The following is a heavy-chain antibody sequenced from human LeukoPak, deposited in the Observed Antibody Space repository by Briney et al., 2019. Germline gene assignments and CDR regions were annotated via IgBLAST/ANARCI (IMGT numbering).Heavy chain of an antibody. Sequence: RPSETLSLTCAVYGGSFSGYYWSWIRQPPGKGLEWIGEINHSGSTYYNPSLKSRVTISGVTSKNRFSLKLSSVTAADTAVYYCARDSQYNYDGSDYGGTNFDYWGQGILVTVSP. CDR3: ARDSQYNYDGSDYGGTNFDY. D-gene: IGHD3-22*01. CDR1: GGSFSGYY. V-gene: IGHV4-34*01. J-gene: IGHJ4*02. CDR2: INHSGST.